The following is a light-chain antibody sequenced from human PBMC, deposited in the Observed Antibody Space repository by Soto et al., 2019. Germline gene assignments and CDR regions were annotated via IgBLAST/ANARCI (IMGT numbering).Light chain of an antibody. CDR2: AAS. CDR3: QKYNSAPRT. Sequence: DIQMTQSPSSLSASLGDRVTITCRASQGIGNYLAWYQLQPGKVPKLLIYAASTLQSGVPSRFSGSGSGTDFTLTISSLQPEDVATYSCQKYNSAPRTFGQGTKVEI. V-gene: IGKV1-27*01. CDR1: QGIGNY. J-gene: IGKJ1*01.